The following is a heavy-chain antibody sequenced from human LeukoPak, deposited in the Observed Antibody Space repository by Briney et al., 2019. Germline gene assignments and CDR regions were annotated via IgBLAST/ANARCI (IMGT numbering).Heavy chain of an antibody. CDR2: ITYEGARK. Sequence: PGGSLRLSCAASGFTFSSHVLHWVRQAPGEGLEWLSMITYEGARKYYGHSAQGRFVISRDNSRNALYLQMKSLRTEETVVYFCARDFYGSGSQSTGMDVWGEGTTVIVSS. V-gene: IGHV3-30*09. CDR3: ARDFYGSGSQSTGMDV. J-gene: IGHJ6*01. D-gene: IGHD3-10*01. CDR1: GFTFSSHV.